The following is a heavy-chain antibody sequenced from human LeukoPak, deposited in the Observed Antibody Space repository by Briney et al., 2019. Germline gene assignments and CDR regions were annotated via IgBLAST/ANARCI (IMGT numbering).Heavy chain of an antibody. CDR3: TKGGHSDY. CDR2: LSGDGSDT. V-gene: IGHV3-23*01. J-gene: IGHJ4*02. Sequence: GGSLRLSCAASGFTFSSYAMSWVRQAPGKGLEWVSTLSGDGSDTYYADSVKGRFTISRDTSKNTLFLQMNSLRADDTAIYYCTKGGHSDYWGQGTMVTVSS. CDR1: GFTFSSYA. D-gene: IGHD5-18*01.